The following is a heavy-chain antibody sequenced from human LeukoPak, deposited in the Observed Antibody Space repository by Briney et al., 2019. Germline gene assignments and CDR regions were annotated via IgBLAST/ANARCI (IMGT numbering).Heavy chain of an antibody. CDR1: GYAFTSYF. D-gene: IGHD2-15*01. CDR2: FSPSGGST. V-gene: IGHV1-46*01. CDR3: ARHSSGGRYLDY. Sequence: ASVKVSCKASGYAFTSYFMHWVRHAPGQGLEWMGIFSPSGGSTSFAQRFQGRVTMTRDTSTSTVYMELSSLRSEDTAVYYCARHSSGGRYLDYWGQGTLVTVSS. J-gene: IGHJ4*02.